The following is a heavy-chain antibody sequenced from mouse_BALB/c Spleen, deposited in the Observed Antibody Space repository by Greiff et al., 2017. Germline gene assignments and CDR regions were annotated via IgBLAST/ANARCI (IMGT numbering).Heavy chain of an antibody. V-gene: IGHV5-6-5*01. CDR2: ISSGGST. CDR1: GFTFSSYA. D-gene: IGHD2-1*01. Sequence: EVKLMESGGGLVKPGGSLKLSCAASGFTFSSYAMSWVRQTPEKRLEWVASISSGGSTYYPDSVKGRFTISRDNARNILYLQMSSLRSEDTAMYYCARGHGNYWYFDVWGAGTTVTVSS. CDR3: ARGHGNYWYFDV. J-gene: IGHJ1*01.